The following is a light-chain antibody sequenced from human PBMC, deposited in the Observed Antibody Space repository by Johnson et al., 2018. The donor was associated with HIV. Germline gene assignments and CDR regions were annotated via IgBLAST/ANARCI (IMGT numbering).Light chain of an antibody. CDR1: NSNIGNNY. CDR3: GTWDSSLSAGV. V-gene: IGLV1-51*01. CDR2: DNN. J-gene: IGLJ1*01. Sequence: QSVLTQPPSVSAAPGQKVTISCSGSNSNIGNNYVSWYQQLPGTAPKLLIYDNNKRPSGIPDRFSGSKSGTSATLGITGLPTGDEADYYCGTWDSSLSAGVFGTGTKVTVL.